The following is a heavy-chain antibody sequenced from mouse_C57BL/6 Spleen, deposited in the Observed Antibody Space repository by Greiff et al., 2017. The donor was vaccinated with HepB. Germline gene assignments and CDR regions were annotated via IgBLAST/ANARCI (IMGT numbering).Heavy chain of an antibody. D-gene: IGHD2-3*01. CDR3: ARDGGGNYFDY. CDR2: INPGSGGT. J-gene: IGHJ2*01. CDR1: GYAFTNYL. Sequence: VHLVESGAELVRPGTSVKVSCKASGYAFTNYLIEWVKQRPGQGLEWIGVINPGSGGTNYNEKFKGKATLTADKSSSTAYMQLSSLTSEDSAVYFCARDGGGNYFDYWGQGTTLTVSS. V-gene: IGHV1-54*01.